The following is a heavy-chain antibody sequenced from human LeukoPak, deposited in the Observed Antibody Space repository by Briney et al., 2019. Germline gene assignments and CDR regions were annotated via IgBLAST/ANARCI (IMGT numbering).Heavy chain of an antibody. V-gene: IGHV3-48*03. J-gene: IGHJ6*03. D-gene: IGHD2-2*01. CDR3: AKDSVVPADYYYYMDV. Sequence: GGSLRLSCAASGFTFSSYEMNWVRQAPGKGLEWVSYISSSGSTIYYADSVKGRFTISRDNSKNTLYLQMNSLRAEDTAVYYCAKDSVVPADYYYYMDVWGKGTTVTISS. CDR1: GFTFSSYE. CDR2: ISSSGSTI.